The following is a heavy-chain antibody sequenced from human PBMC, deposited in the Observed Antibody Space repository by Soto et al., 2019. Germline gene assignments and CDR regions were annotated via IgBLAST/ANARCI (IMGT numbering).Heavy chain of an antibody. CDR3: AREYSSGWKTFDY. CDR2: ISGIGGTT. J-gene: IGHJ4*02. Sequence: EVQLLESGGGLVQPGGSLRLSCAASGFTFNSYAMSWVRQAPGKGLEWVTAISGIGGTTYYADSAKGRFTISRDNSKNPLYLQMNSLRAADTAVYYCAREYSSGWKTFDYWGQGTLVTVSS. D-gene: IGHD6-19*01. CDR1: GFTFNSYA. V-gene: IGHV3-23*01.